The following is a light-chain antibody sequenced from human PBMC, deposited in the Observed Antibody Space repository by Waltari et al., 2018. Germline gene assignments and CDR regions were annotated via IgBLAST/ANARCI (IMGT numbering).Light chain of an antibody. J-gene: IGLJ2*01. CDR3: AAWDDNLSGYVV. CDR2: TNN. Sequence: QSVLTQPPSASGTPGQRVTISCSGSSSHIGSNTVNWYQQLPGTAPKLLIYTNNQRPSGVPDRFSGSKSGTSASLAISGLQSEDEADYYCAAWDDNLSGYVVFGGGTKLTVL. CDR1: SSHIGSNT. V-gene: IGLV1-44*01.